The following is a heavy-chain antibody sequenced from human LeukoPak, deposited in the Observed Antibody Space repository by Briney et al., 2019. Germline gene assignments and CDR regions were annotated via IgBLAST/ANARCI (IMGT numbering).Heavy chain of an antibody. CDR1: GFTFSTYE. V-gene: IGHV3-48*03. J-gene: IGHJ4*02. CDR3: ASHISTRIAAAGSGDY. D-gene: IGHD6-13*01. CDR2: NSSSGSTI. Sequence: PGGSLRLSCAASGFTFSTYEMNWVRQAPGKGLEWVSYNSSSGSTIYYADSVKGRFTISRDNAKNSLYLQMNSLRAEDTAVYYCASHISTRIAAAGSGDYWGQGTLVTVSS.